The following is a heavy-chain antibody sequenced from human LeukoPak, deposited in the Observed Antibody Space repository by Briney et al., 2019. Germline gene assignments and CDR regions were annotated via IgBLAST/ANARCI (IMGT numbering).Heavy chain of an antibody. J-gene: IGHJ6*03. V-gene: IGHV3-21*01. CDR1: GFTFSSYS. CDR2: ISSSSSYI. D-gene: IGHD3-10*01. Sequence: GGSLRLSCAASGFTFSSYSMNWVRQAPGKGLEWVSSISSSSSYIYYADSVKGRFTISRDNAKNSLYLQMNSLRAEDTAVYYCARGLWFGELFTRSYYYMDVWGKGTTVTVSS. CDR3: ARGLWFGELFTRSYYYMDV.